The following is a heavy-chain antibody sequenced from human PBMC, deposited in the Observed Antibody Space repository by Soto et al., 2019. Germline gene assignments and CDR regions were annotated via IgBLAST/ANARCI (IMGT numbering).Heavy chain of an antibody. CDR1: GGTFSSYT. CDR2: IIPILGIA. V-gene: IGHV1-69*08. CDR3: ARDYSSSPAKGNYFDY. Sequence: QVQLVQSGAEVQKPGSSVKVSCKASGGTFSSYTISWVRQAPGQGLEWMGRIIPILGIANYAQKFQGRVTITADKSTSTAYMELSSLRSEDTAVYYCARDYSSSPAKGNYFDYWGQGTLVTVSS. J-gene: IGHJ4*02. D-gene: IGHD6-6*01.